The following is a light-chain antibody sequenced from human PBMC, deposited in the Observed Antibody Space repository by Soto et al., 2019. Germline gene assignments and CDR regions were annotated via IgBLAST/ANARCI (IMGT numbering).Light chain of an antibody. Sequence: EVVMTQSPATLSVSPGERATLSCRASQSVNANLAWYQQKPGQAPRLLIHGASNRATGIPARFSGSGFGTEFILTISSLQSEDFAVYYCQQYNFWPPLTFGGGTKVEIK. CDR2: GAS. CDR3: QQYNFWPPLT. V-gene: IGKV3-15*01. J-gene: IGKJ4*01. CDR1: QSVNAN.